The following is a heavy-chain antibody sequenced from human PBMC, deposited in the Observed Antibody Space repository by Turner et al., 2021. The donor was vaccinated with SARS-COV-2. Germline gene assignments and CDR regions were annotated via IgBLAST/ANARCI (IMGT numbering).Heavy chain of an antibody. V-gene: IGHV1-24*01. Sequence: QVQLVQSGAEVKKPGASVKVSCKVSGYTLTEFSMHWVRQAPGKGLEWMEAFDPEDGETIYAQKFQGRVSMTEDTSTDTAYMELSSLRSEDTAVYYCATVPVVPAAIGYYYYYGMDVWGQGTTVTVSS. CDR2: FDPEDGET. CDR1: GYTLTEFS. J-gene: IGHJ6*02. D-gene: IGHD2-2*02. CDR3: ATVPVVPAAIGYYYYYGMDV.